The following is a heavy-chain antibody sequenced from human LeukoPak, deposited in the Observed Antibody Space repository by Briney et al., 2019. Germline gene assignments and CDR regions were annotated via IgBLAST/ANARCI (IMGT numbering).Heavy chain of an antibody. J-gene: IGHJ4*02. V-gene: IGHV4-34*01. CDR1: GGCFSGYY. CDR2: INHSGST. CDR3: AITGYSSSYDY. Sequence: SETLSLTCAVYGGCFSGYYWSWIRQPPGKGLEWIGEINHSGSTNYNPSLKSRVTISVDTSKNQFSLKLSSVTAADTAVYYCAITGYSSSYDYWGQGTLVTVSS. D-gene: IGHD6-13*01.